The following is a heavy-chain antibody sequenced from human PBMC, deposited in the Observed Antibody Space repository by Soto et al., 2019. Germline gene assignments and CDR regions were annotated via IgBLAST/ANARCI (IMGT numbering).Heavy chain of an antibody. D-gene: IGHD3-10*01. CDR1: GFTFSSYS. Sequence: SLRLSCAASGFTFSSYSMNWVRQAPGKGLEWVSSISSSSSYIYYADSVKGRFTISRDNAKNSLYLQMNSLRAEDTAVYYCVRDRGSPDSFDGWGQGTMVTVSS. CDR2: ISSSSSYI. J-gene: IGHJ3*01. V-gene: IGHV3-21*01. CDR3: VRDRGSPDSFDG.